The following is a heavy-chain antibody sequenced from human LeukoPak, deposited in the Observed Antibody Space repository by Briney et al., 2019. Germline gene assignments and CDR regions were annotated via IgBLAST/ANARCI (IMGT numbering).Heavy chain of an antibody. CDR1: GYTFTSYA. J-gene: IGHJ4*02. Sequence: ASVKVSCKASGYTFTSYAMNWVRQAPGQGLEWMGIINPSGGSTNYAQKFQGRVPMTRDTSTSTVYMELSSLRSEDTAVYYCARSDSYGYAIDYWGQGTLVTVSS. V-gene: IGHV1-46*01. CDR3: ARSDSYGYAIDY. D-gene: IGHD5-18*01. CDR2: INPSGGST.